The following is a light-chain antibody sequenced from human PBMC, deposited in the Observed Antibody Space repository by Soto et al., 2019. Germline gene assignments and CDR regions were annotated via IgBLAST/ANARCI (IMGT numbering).Light chain of an antibody. CDR2: SNN. CDR3: AAWDDSLNGYYV. V-gene: IGLV1-40*01. CDR1: TSNIGAGYD. J-gene: IGLJ1*01. Sequence: QSVLTQPPSVSGAPGQRVTISCTGSTSNIGAGYDVHWYQQLPGTAPKLLIYSNNQRPSGVPDRFSGSKSGTSASLAISGLQSEDEADYYCAAWDDSLNGYYVFGTGTKLTVL.